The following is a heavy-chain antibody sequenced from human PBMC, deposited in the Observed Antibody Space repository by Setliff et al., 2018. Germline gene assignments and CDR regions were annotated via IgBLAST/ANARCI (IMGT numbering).Heavy chain of an antibody. Sequence: GASVKVSCKASGYSFTDYYMYWVRQAPGQGLEWMGWINSNGGGTNYAQNFQGRVTMTRDTSTSTAYMELSSLRSDDTAVYYCARFSGHNYGSFDSWGQGTLVTVSS. CDR2: INSNGGGT. J-gene: IGHJ4*02. D-gene: IGHD5-18*01. V-gene: IGHV1-2*02. CDR1: GYSFTDYY. CDR3: ARFSGHNYGSFDS.